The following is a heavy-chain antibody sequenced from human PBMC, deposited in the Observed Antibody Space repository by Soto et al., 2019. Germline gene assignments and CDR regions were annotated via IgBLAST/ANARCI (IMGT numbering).Heavy chain of an antibody. D-gene: IGHD6-6*01. CDR1: GGTFSSYA. CDR3: ARGGGIAARPGGTGEIDY. Sequence: QVQLVQSGAEVKKPGSSVKVSCKASGGTFSSYAISWVRQVPGQGLEWMGGIIPIFGTANYAQKFQGRVTITADESTSTAYMELSSLRSEDTAVYYCARGGGIAARPGGTGEIDYWGQGTLVTVSS. CDR2: IIPIFGTA. V-gene: IGHV1-69*01. J-gene: IGHJ4*02.